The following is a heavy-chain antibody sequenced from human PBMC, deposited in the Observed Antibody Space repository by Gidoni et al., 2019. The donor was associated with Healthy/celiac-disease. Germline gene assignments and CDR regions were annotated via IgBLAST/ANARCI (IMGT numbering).Heavy chain of an antibody. CDR1: FSSYA. V-gene: IGHV3-23*01. J-gene: IGHJ4*02. CDR2: ISGSGGST. D-gene: IGHD6-19*01. Sequence: FSSYAMSWVRQAPGKGLEWVSAISGSGGSTYYADSVKGRFTISRDNSKNTLYLQMNSLRAEDTAVYYCAKEGSGWLYFDYWGQGTLVTVSS. CDR3: AKEGSGWLYFDY.